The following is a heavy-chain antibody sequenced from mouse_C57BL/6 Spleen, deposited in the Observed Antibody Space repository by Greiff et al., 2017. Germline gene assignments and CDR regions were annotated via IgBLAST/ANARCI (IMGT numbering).Heavy chain of an antibody. J-gene: IGHJ2*01. CDR2: IYPRSGNT. D-gene: IGHD1-1*01. CDR1: GYTFTSYG. V-gene: IGHV1-81*01. Sequence: QVHVKQSGAELARPGASVKLSCKASGYTFTSYGISWVKQRTGQGLEWIGEIYPRSGNTYYNEKFKGKATLTADKSSSTAYMELRSLTSEDSAVXFCAIITTVVACDDWGQGTTLTVSS. CDR3: AIITTVVACDD.